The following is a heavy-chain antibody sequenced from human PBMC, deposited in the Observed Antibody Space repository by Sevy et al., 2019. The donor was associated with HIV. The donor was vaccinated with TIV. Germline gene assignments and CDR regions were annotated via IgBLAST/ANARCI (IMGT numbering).Heavy chain of an antibody. V-gene: IGHV3-23*01. D-gene: IGHD2-15*01. Sequence: GGSLRLSCAASGFTFSTYAMNWVRQAPGKGLEWVSSISTNGRSAYYTDSVEGRFTISRDNFKNTLYLQMNSLRADDTAVYYCAKGYCSGGSCPRDYYYYGMDVWGQGTTVTVSS. CDR2: ISTNGRSA. J-gene: IGHJ6*02. CDR1: GFTFSTYA. CDR3: AKGYCSGGSCPRDYYYYGMDV.